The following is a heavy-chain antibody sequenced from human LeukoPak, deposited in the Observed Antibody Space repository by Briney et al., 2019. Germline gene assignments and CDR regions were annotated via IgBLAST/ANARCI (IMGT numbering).Heavy chain of an antibody. Sequence: GGSLRLSCAASGFTFSSNYMSWVRQAPGKGLEWVSVIYSGGSTYYADSVKGRFTISRDNSKNTLYLQMNSLRAEDTAVYYCARRQLAQYYYYYMDVWGKGTTVTVSS. V-gene: IGHV3-53*01. CDR3: ARRQLAQYYYYYMDV. D-gene: IGHD6-13*01. J-gene: IGHJ6*03. CDR1: GFTFSSNY. CDR2: IYSGGST.